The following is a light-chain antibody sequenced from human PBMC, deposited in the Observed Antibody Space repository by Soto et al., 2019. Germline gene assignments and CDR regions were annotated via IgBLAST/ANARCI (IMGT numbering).Light chain of an antibody. V-gene: IGKV3-20*01. J-gene: IGKJ1*01. CDR1: QSISRY. Sequence: IVLRLSPGTLSSSPGERTTLSCRAIQSISRYLAWYQQKPGQGPRLLIYGASSRATGTPDRFSGSGSGTDFTLTINRLELEDFALYYCQQYGSSPPTFGQGTKVDNK. CDR2: GAS. CDR3: QQYGSSPPT.